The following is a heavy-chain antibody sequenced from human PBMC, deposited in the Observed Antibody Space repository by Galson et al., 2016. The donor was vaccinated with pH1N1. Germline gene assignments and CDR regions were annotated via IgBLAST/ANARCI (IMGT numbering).Heavy chain of an antibody. Sequence: SVKVSCKASGGTFSSYGINWVRQAPGQGLEWMGGIIPIFNTAKYAQNFQGRVTITADESTTTAYMELTSLRSEDTAMYFCAREDYYDTDLSDWYFDLWGRGTLLTVSS. V-gene: IGHV1-69*13. CDR1: GGTFSSYG. D-gene: IGHD3-22*01. J-gene: IGHJ2*01. CDR3: AREDYYDTDLSDWYFDL. CDR2: IIPIFNTA.